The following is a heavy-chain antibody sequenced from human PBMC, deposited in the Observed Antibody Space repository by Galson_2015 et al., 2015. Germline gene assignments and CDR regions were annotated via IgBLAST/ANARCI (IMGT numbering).Heavy chain of an antibody. V-gene: IGHV3-7*01. D-gene: IGHD6-19*01. J-gene: IGHJ5*01. CDR2: IKQNGSDK. CDR1: GFTFSNFW. Sequence: SLRLSCAASGFTFSNFWMSWVRQAPGKGLEWVANIKQNGSDKYYMDSEKGRFTISRDNAENSLYLQMNSLRAEDTAVYYCATRGSGWNSFASWGQGTLVTVSS. CDR3: ATRGSGWNSFAS.